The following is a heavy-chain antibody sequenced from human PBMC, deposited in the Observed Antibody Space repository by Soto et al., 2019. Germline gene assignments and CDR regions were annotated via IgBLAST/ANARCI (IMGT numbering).Heavy chain of an antibody. CDR3: ATLEGSFSDHCYNMDV. D-gene: IGHD1-26*01. Sequence: PGGSLRLSCVASGFTFSHYEMNWVRQAPGKGLEWISYISSSGSTIFYADSVRGRFTVSRDNGQNSLFLQMNSLRVDDTGVYYCATLEGSFSDHCYNMDVWGLGTTVTVSS. J-gene: IGHJ6*02. CDR1: GFTFSHYE. V-gene: IGHV3-48*03. CDR2: ISSSGSTI.